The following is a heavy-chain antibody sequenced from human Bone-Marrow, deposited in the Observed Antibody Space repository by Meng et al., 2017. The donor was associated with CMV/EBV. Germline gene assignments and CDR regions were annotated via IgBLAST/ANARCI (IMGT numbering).Heavy chain of an antibody. V-gene: IGHV1-69*02. CDR3: ARVQWNQLLFDAFDI. CDR2: IIPILGIA. D-gene: IGHD2-2*01. CDR1: GGTFSSYT. Sequence: SVKVSCKASGGTFSSYTISWVRQAPGQGLEWMGRIIPILGIANYAQKFQGRVTITADKSTSTAYMELSSLRSEDTAVYYCARVQWNQLLFDAFDIWGQGTMVTVSS. J-gene: IGHJ3*02.